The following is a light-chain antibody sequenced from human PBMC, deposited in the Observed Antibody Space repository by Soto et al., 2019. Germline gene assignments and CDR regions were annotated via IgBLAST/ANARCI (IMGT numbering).Light chain of an antibody. J-gene: IGKJ4*01. CDR3: QQSSNWPLT. Sequence: EIVLTQFPATLSLSPGERATLSCRAGQSVLTYLAWYQQKPGQAPRLLISDASNRATDIPARFSGSGSGTDFTLTISSLEPEDFAVYYWQQSSNWPLTFGGGTKVEIK. CDR1: QSVLTY. CDR2: DAS. V-gene: IGKV3-11*01.